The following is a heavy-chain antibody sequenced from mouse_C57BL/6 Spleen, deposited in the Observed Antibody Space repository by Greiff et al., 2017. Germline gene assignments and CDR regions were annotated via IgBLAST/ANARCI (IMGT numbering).Heavy chain of an antibody. V-gene: IGHV1-80*01. CDR1: GYAFSSYW. D-gene: IGHD1-1*01. J-gene: IGHJ2*01. Sequence: QVQLQQSGAELVKPGASVKISCKASGYAFSSYWMHWVKQRPGQGLEWIGQIYPGDGDTNYNGKFKGKATLTADKSSSTAYMQLSSLTSEDSAVXYWARGDYYYGSSLCSDWGQGTTLTVSS. CDR2: IYPGDGDT. CDR3: ARGDYYYGSSLCSD.